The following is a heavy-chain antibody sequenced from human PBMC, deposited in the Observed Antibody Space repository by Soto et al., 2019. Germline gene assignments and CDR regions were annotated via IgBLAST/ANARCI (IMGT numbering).Heavy chain of an antibody. J-gene: IGHJ4*02. CDR1: GFTVSNNY. CDR3: ASHPGGGGY. Sequence: EVQLVESGGGLIQPGGSLRLSCAVSGFTVSNNYMSWVRQAPGKGLEGVSVIYSGGYTAYGDSVKGRFTISRDNSKNPPFLQKNSRSADAPAVYSCASHPGGGGYWGQGTLVTVSS. D-gene: IGHD3-10*01. CDR2: IYSGGYT. V-gene: IGHV3-53*01.